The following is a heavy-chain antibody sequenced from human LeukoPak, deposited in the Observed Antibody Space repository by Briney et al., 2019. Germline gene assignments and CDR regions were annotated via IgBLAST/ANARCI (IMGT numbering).Heavy chain of an antibody. D-gene: IGHD6-13*01. CDR2: IYVSGRI. V-gene: IGHV4-4*07. J-gene: IGHJ4*02. Sequence: SETLSLTCSVSGGSISNLYLSWIRQPAGKGLEWIGRIYVSGRIDYNPSLKSRVTISVDTSKNQFSLKLSSVTAADTAVYYCAREAGIAAAGDVNWGQGTLVTVSS. CDR3: AREAGIAAAGDVN. CDR1: GGSISNLY.